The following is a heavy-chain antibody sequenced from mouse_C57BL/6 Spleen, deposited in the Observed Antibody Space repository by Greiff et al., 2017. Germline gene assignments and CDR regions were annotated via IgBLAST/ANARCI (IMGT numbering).Heavy chain of an antibody. CDR2: IDPSDSYT. V-gene: IGHV1-59*01. CDR1: GYTFTSYW. D-gene: IGHD4-1*01. Sequence: QVQLQQPGAELVRPGTSVKLSCKASGYTFTSYWMHWVKQRPGQGLEWIGVIDPSDSYTNYNQKFKGKATLTVDTSSSTAYMQLSSLTSEDSAVYYCARYWDYAMEYWGQGTSVTVSS. J-gene: IGHJ4*01. CDR3: ARYWDYAMEY.